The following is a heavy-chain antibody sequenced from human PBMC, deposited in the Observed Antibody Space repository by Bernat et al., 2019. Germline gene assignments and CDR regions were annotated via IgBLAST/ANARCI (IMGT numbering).Heavy chain of an antibody. CDR1: GFTVSSNY. CDR3: ARDSYYYYMDV. CDR2: IYSAGST. J-gene: IGHJ6*03. V-gene: IGHV3-66*01. Sequence: EVQLVESGGGLVQPGGSLRLSCAASGFTVSSNYMSWVRQAPGKGLEWVSVIYSAGSTYYADSVKGRFTISRDNFKNTLYLQMNSLRDEDTAVYYCARDSYYYYMDVWGKGTTVTVSS.